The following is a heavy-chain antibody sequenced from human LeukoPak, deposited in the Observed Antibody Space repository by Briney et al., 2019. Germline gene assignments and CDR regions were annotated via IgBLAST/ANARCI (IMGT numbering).Heavy chain of an antibody. CDR1: GFIFSSFG. J-gene: IGHJ6*03. V-gene: IGHV3-48*01. D-gene: IGHD2-2*01. CDR2: ISSTSSTI. CDR3: ARGAYCSSTSCYFAYYYYYMDV. Sequence: PGGSLRLSCAASGFIFSSFGMNWVRQAPGKGLEWVSYISSTSSTIYYADSVKGRFTISRDNAKNSLYLQMISLRAEDTAVYYCARGAYCSSTSCYFAYYYYYMDVWGKGTTVTVPS.